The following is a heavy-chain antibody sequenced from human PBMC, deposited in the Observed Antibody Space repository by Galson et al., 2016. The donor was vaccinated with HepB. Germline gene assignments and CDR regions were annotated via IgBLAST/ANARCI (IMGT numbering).Heavy chain of an antibody. J-gene: IGHJ5*02. CDR3: ARASTDESPGLRYYAWLSLASFDP. CDR1: GFNFNNYT. D-gene: IGHD3-9*01. CDR2: ISRRSTYI. Sequence: SLRLSCAASGFNFNNYTMNWVRQAPGKRLEWISSISRRSTYIYYAESVQRRFNVSRDNTKNVVFLQMNDLRAEDTALYYCARASTDESPGLRYYAWLSLASFDPWGQGTLVAVSS. V-gene: IGHV3-21*06.